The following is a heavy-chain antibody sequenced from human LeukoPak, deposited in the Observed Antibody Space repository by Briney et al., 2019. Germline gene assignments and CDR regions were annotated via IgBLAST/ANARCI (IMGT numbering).Heavy chain of an antibody. Sequence: GGSLRLSCAASGFDFSTHWMTWVRQAPGKGLEWVANINLDGTEEHYVDSSLKGRFTISRDNAKNSLYLQMNSLRVEDTAVYYCASGRHDFLHWGQGILVTVSS. D-gene: IGHD3/OR15-3a*01. J-gene: IGHJ4*02. CDR2: INLDGTEE. V-gene: IGHV3-7*01. CDR3: ASGRHDFLH. CDR1: GFDFSTHW.